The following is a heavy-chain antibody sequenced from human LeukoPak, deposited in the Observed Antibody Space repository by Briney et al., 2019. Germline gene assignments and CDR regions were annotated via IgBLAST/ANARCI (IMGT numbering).Heavy chain of an antibody. D-gene: IGHD1-26*01. CDR3: ARSLSRSGSYFIGY. V-gene: IGHV3-30*03. CDR2: ISYDGGKK. Sequence: GGSLRLSCAASGFTFSSHDMHWVRQAPGKGLEWVAIISYDGGKKDYADSVKGRFTISRDNSKNTLYLQMNSLRAEDTAVYYCARSLSRSGSYFIGYWGQGTLVTVSS. CDR1: GFTFSSHD. J-gene: IGHJ4*02.